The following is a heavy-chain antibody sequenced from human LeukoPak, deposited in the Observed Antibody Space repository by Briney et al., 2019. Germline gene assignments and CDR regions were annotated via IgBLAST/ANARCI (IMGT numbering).Heavy chain of an antibody. Sequence: PSETLSLTCTVSGDSITGSSYYWGWIRQPPGKWLEWIGSMYYSGSTYSNPSLKSRVTISADTSKNQFSLKLKSVTAADTAVYYCARQYYDSTGYYYFDYWGQGTLVTVSS. CDR3: ARQYYDSTGYYYFDY. D-gene: IGHD3-22*01. CDR2: MYYSGST. CDR1: GDSITGSSYY. J-gene: IGHJ4*02. V-gene: IGHV4-39*01.